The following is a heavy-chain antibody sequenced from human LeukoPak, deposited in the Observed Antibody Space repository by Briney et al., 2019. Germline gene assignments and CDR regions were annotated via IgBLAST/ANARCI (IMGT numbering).Heavy chain of an antibody. J-gene: IGHJ4*02. D-gene: IGHD3-3*01. V-gene: IGHV3-33*01. CDR1: GFTFSSYG. Sequence: GGSLRLSCAASGFTFSSYGVHWVRQAPGKGLEWVAVIWYDGSNKYYADSVKGRFTISRDNSKNTLYLQMNSLRAEDTAVYYCARGPTYYDFWSGYYTGNYWGQGTLVTVSS. CDR2: IWYDGSNK. CDR3: ARGPTYYDFWSGYYTGNY.